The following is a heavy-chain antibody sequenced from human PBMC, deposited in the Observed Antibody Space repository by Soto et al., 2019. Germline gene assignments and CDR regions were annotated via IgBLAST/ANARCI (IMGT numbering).Heavy chain of an antibody. Sequence: SETLSLTCAVYGGSFSGYYWSWIRQPPGKGLEWIGEINHSGSTNYNPSLKSRVTISVDTSKNQFSLKLSSVTAADTAVYYCARGYYDFWSGSLYYYYYGMDVWGQGTTVTVS. CDR3: ARGYYDFWSGSLYYYYYGMDV. CDR2: INHSGST. V-gene: IGHV4-34*01. CDR1: GGSFSGYY. D-gene: IGHD3-3*01. J-gene: IGHJ6*02.